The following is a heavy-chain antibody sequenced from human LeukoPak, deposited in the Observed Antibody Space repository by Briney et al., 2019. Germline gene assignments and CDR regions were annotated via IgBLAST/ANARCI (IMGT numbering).Heavy chain of an antibody. CDR3: AREDGSSGYRPDY. V-gene: IGHV3-30-3*01. D-gene: IGHD3-22*01. CDR1: GFTFSTYA. CDR2: IFYDGSEK. Sequence: GGSLRLSCAASGFTFSTYAMHWVRQAPGKGLEWVALIFYDGSEKFYADSVKGRFTISKDNSKNTLYLQMNSLRAEDTAVYYCAREDGSSGYRPDYWGQGTLVTVSS. J-gene: IGHJ4*02.